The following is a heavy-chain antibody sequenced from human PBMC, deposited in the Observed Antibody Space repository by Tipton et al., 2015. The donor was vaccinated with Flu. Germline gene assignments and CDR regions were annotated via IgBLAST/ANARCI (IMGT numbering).Heavy chain of an antibody. CDR1: GFSFSTYA. CDR3: ARGTGLGYCRGTSCSPHPDYYYMDV. Sequence: SLRLSCAASGFSFSTYAIHWVRQAPGKGLEWVAIIWSDGSKKYSEESVKGRFTISRDNSKSTMYLQMDSLRPEDTAVYFCARGTGLGYCRGTSCSPHPDYYYMDVWGEGTTVTVSS. CDR2: IWSDGSKK. V-gene: IGHV3-33*08. D-gene: IGHD2-2*01. J-gene: IGHJ6*03.